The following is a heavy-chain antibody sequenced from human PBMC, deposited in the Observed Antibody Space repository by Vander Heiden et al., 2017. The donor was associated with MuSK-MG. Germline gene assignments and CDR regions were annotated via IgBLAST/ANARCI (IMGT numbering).Heavy chain of an antibody. J-gene: IGHJ5*02. CDR1: GYTFTSYG. Sequence: QVQLVQSGAEVKKPGASVKVSCKASGYTFTSYGLSWVRQAPGQGLEWMGWISAYNGNTNYAQKLQGRVTMTTDTSTSTAYMELRSLRSDDTAVYYCARALVAARPLYNWFDPWCQGTLVTVSS. CDR3: ARALVAARPLYNWFDP. D-gene: IGHD6-6*01. V-gene: IGHV1-18*01. CDR2: ISAYNGNT.